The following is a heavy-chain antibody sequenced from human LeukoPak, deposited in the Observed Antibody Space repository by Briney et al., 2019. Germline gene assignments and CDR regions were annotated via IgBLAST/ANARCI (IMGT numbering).Heavy chain of an antibody. J-gene: IGHJ6*03. D-gene: IGHD2-2*01. Sequence: PGGSLRLSCAASGFTFSNYWMSWVRQAPGKGLEWVANMKQDGSETYYVDSVKGRFTISRDNAKNSLYLQMNSLRAEDTAVYYCAKYHNGYYYYYMDVWGKGTTVTVSS. CDR1: GFTFSNYW. V-gene: IGHV3-7*01. CDR2: MKQDGSET. CDR3: AKYHNGYYYYYMDV.